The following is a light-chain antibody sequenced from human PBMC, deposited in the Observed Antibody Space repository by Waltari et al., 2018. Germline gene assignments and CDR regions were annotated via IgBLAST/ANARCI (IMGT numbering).Light chain of an antibody. CDR2: GAS. V-gene: IGKV3-15*01. Sequence: EIVMTQSPATLSVSPGERATLSCRASQSVSINLAWYQQKPGQAPRLPSYGASTRATGIPARFSGSGSGTEFTLTIGSLQSEDFAVYYCQQYNNWPPITFGQGTRLDIK. CDR1: QSVSIN. J-gene: IGKJ5*01. CDR3: QQYNNWPPIT.